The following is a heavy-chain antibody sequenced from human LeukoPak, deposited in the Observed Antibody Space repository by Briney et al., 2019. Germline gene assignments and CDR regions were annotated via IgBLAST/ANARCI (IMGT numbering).Heavy chain of an antibody. CDR2: INGGIGNT. D-gene: IGHD6-19*01. CDR1: GYTFTTYT. V-gene: IGHV1-3*01. Sequence: ASVKVSRKPSGYTFTTYTMYWVRQAPGPRLEWMGGINGGIGNTKYSQNFQGRVTITRDTSASTVYMELNSLASEDKALYSCGLGYSSGWAVGTGGFDPWGQGTLVIVSS. J-gene: IGHJ5*02. CDR3: GLGYSSGWAVGTGGFDP.